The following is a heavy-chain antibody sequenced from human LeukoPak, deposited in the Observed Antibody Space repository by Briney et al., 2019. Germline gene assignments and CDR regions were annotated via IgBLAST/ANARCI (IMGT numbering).Heavy chain of an antibody. V-gene: IGHV3-21*01. Sequence: PGGPLRLSCAASGFTFSSYSMNWVRQAPGKGLKGVSSISSISRYIYYADSVKGRFTISRDNAKNSLYLQMNSLRAAATAVYYCARGGAVAGYKVAYWGQGTLVTVSS. CDR1: GFTFSSYS. CDR3: ARGGAVAGYKVAY. CDR2: ISSISRYI. D-gene: IGHD6-19*01. J-gene: IGHJ4*02.